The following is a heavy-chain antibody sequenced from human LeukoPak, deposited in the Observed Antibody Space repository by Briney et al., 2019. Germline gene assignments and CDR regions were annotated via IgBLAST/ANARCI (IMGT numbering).Heavy chain of an antibody. CDR3: ARLGLGYYFDY. V-gene: IGHV3-48*02. CDR1: GFTFNSYN. Sequence: GGSLRLSCAVSGFTFNSYNMNWVRQAPGKXLEWVSYISVSSSTIYYADSVKGRFTISRDNAKNSLYLQMNSLRDDDTAVYYCARLGLGYYFDYWGQGTLVTVSS. CDR2: ISVSSSTI. D-gene: IGHD5-12*01. J-gene: IGHJ4*02.